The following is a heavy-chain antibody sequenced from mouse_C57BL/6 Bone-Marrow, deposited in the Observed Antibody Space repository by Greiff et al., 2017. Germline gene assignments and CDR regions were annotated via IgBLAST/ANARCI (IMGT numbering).Heavy chain of an antibody. D-gene: IGHD1-3*01. CDR2: IDPNSGGT. CDR3: ARSGYIRGWYVDV. J-gene: IGHJ1*03. V-gene: IGHV1-72*01. Sequence: VQLQQPGAELVKPGASVKLSCQASGYTFTRYWMPWVKPRPGRGLEWIGRIDPNSGGTKYNEKFKSKATLTVDKPSSTAYMQRSSLTSEDSAVYYCARSGYIRGWYVDVWGTGTTVTVSS. CDR1: GYTFTRYW.